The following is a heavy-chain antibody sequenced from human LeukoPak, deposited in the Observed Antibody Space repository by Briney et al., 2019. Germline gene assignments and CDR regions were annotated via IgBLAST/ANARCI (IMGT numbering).Heavy chain of an antibody. CDR1: GFTFSSYA. CDR2: ISCSGGST. Sequence: GGSLRLSCAASGFTFSSYAMSWVRQAPGKGLEWVSAISCSGGSTYYADSVKGRFTISRDNSKNTLYLQMNSLRAEDTVVYYCAKHGYCSGGSCYSYYYYGMDVWGKGTTVTVSS. CDR3: AKHGYCSGGSCYSYYYYGMDV. V-gene: IGHV3-23*01. J-gene: IGHJ6*04. D-gene: IGHD2-15*01.